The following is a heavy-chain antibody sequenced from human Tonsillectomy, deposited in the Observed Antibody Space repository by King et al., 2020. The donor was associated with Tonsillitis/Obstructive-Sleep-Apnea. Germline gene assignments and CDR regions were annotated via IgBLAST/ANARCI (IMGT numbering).Heavy chain of an antibody. Sequence: LQLQESGPGLGKPSETLSPTCTVSGGSLSNSRYYWGWIRQPRGKGLEWIGNIYYSGSTPYNPSLKTRATISADMSKNNFSLKLRTETAADTAVYHCARRRGYIWRFVWFDPWGQGTLVTVSS. CDR1: GGSLSNSRYY. V-gene: IGHV4-39*01. CDR2: IYYSGST. CDR3: ARRRGYIWRFVWFDP. D-gene: IGHD1-20*01. J-gene: IGHJ5*02.